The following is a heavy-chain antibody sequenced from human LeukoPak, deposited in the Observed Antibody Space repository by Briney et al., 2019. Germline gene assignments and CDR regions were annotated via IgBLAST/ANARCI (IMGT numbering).Heavy chain of an antibody. CDR1: GYTFTGYY. J-gene: IGHJ4*02. Sequence: RASVKVSCKASGYTFTGYYMHWVRQAPGQGLEWMGWINPNSGGTNYAQKFQGRVTMTRDTSISTAYMELRSLRSDDTAVYYCARAYIAARRIDYWGQGTLVTVSS. CDR3: ARAYIAARRIDY. CDR2: INPNSGGT. D-gene: IGHD6-6*01. V-gene: IGHV1-2*02.